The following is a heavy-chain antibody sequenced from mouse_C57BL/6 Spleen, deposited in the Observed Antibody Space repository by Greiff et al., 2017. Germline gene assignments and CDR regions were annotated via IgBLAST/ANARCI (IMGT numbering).Heavy chain of an antibody. CDR3: ARKLYFDY. Sequence: QVQLKESGPELVKPGASVKLSCKASGYTFTSYDINWVKKRPGQGLEWIGWIYPRDGSTEYNEKFKGKATLTVDTSSSTAYMELHSLTSEDSAVYFCARKLYFDYWGQGTTRTVSS. CDR1: GYTFTSYD. J-gene: IGHJ2*01. CDR2: IYPRDGST. V-gene: IGHV1-85*01.